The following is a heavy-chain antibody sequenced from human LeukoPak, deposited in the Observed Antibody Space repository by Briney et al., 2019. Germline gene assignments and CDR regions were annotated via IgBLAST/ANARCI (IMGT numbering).Heavy chain of an antibody. D-gene: IGHD2-21*02. Sequence: SEALSLTCTVSGGSISSYYWSWIRQPPGKGLEWIGYIYYSGSTNYNPSLKSRVTISVDTSKNQFSLKLSSVTAADTAVYYCARSGDSFWVTDNWFDPWGQGTLVTVSS. J-gene: IGHJ5*02. V-gene: IGHV4-59*08. CDR1: GGSISSYY. CDR2: IYYSGST. CDR3: ARSGDSFWVTDNWFDP.